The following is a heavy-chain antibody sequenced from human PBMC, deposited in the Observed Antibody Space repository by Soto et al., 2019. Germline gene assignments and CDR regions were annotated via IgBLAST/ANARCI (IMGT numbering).Heavy chain of an antibody. V-gene: IGHV1-18*04. D-gene: IGHD6-13*01. CDR1: GYTFISYG. J-gene: IGHJ4*02. CDR2: ISVYNGIT. Sequence: QIQLVQSGAEVKKPGASVKVSCKASGYTFISYGITWVRQAPGQGLEWMGWISVYNGITNYAQNVQGRVTMTTDTSTSTAYMERRSLRSDDTAVYFCARAKDLEYSSSWGSFDYWGQGTLVTVSS. CDR3: ARAKDLEYSSSWGSFDY.